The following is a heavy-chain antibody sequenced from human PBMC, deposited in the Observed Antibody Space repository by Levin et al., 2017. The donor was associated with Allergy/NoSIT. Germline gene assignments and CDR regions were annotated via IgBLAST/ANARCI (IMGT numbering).Heavy chain of an antibody. CDR1: DDSIGSGTYF. CDR3: VQFSSWGYFDQ. D-gene: IGHD6-13*01. V-gene: IGHV4-61*09. J-gene: IGHJ4*02. Sequence: PSQTLSLTCTVSDDSIGSGTYFWTWIRQPAGKGLEWIGHFSHSGRTNYSPSLKSRVTISVDTSKRQFSLRLNSVTAADTAIYYCVQFSSWGYFDQWGQGTLVTVSS. CDR2: FSHSGRT.